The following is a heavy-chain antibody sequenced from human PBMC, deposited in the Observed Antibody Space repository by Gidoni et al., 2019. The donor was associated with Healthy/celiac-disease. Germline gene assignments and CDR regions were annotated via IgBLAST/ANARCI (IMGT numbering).Heavy chain of an antibody. D-gene: IGHD2-15*01. J-gene: IGHJ6*02. CDR3: AGSQYCSGGSCPVSYGMDV. CDR1: GGSISSYY. V-gene: IGHV4-59*01. CDR2: IYYSGST. Sequence: QVQLQESGPGLVKPSETLSLTSTVSGGSISSYYGSWIRQPPGKGLEWIGYIYYSGSTNSNPSLKGRVTISVDTSKNQFSLKLSSVTAADTAVYYCAGSQYCSGGSCPVSYGMDVWGQGTTVTVSS.